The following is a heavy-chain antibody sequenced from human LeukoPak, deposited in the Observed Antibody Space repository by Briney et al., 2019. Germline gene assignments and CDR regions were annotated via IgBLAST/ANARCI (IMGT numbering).Heavy chain of an antibody. V-gene: IGHV3-23*01. CDR1: GFIFNSYA. Sequence: PGGSRTLSCAASGFIFNSYAMRWVRQAPGKGVEWVSAISGSGGSTYYADSVKGRFTISRDNAKNSLYLQMNSLIAEDTAVYYCARDRGEYCSGGSCYSGMDVWGQGTTVTVSS. CDR2: ISGSGGST. J-gene: IGHJ6*02. CDR3: ARDRGEYCSGGSCYSGMDV. D-gene: IGHD2-15*01.